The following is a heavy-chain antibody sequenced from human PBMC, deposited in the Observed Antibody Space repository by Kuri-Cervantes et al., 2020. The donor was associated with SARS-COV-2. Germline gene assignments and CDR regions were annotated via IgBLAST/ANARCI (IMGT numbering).Heavy chain of an antibody. J-gene: IGHJ4*02. V-gene: IGHV4-39*01. CDR2: NYYSGST. CDR3: ASLLSYYDYVWGFYRYYYFGY. D-gene: IGHD3-16*01. Sequence: SDTLSLTCTVSGGPIRSSSYFWGWTRQPPGKGLEGIGCNYYSGSTSYNPSLKSRVTISVDTSKNQFTLKLSSVTAADTAVYYGASLLSYYDYVWGFYRYYYFGYWGQGTLVTVSS. CDR1: GGPIRSSSYF.